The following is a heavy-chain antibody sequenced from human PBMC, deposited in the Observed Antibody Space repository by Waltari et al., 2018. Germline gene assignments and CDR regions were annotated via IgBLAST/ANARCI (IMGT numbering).Heavy chain of an antibody. J-gene: IGHJ4*02. D-gene: IGHD3-10*01. CDR2: VYYNGNV. Sequence: QLQLQESGPRLVKSSETLSLTCTVSGGSIRPSTHYWAWIRQTPGKGPEWIGSVYYNGNVYYNPSLESRVTMSVDTSKNHFSLDLESVTTPDTSIYFCARSFGGSGSYKFDFWGQGILVTVSS. CDR3: ARSFGGSGSYKFDF. CDR1: GGSIRPSTHY. V-gene: IGHV4-39*02.